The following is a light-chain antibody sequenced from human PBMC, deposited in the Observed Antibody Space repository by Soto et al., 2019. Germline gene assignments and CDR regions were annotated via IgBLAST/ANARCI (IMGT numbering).Light chain of an antibody. CDR1: QSISNW. Sequence: DIPITQSPSTLPASVENRVTKHCRASQSISNWLAWYQQKPGTAPKVLIYHASNLQSGVPSRFSGSGSGTEFTLTISSLQPDDFATYYCLQDINYPWTFGQGTKVDIK. CDR2: HAS. CDR3: LQDINYPWT. J-gene: IGKJ1*01. V-gene: IGKV1-5*01.